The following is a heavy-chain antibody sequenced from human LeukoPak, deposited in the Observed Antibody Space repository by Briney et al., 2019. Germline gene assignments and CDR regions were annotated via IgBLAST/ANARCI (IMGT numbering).Heavy chain of an antibody. J-gene: IGHJ3*02. CDR2: IYHSGST. CDR1: GGSISSGGYY. Sequence: PSQTLSLTCTVSGGSISSGGYYWSWIRQPPGKGLEWIGYIYHSGSTYYNPSLKSRVTISVDTSKNQFSLKLSSVTAADTAVYYCARYPIGYCSSTSCHDAFDIWGQGTMVTVSS. V-gene: IGHV4-30-2*01. CDR3: ARYPIGYCSSTSCHDAFDI. D-gene: IGHD2-2*01.